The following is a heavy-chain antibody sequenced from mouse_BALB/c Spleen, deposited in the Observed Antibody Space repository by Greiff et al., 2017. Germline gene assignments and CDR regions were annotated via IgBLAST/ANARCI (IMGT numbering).Heavy chain of an antibody. J-gene: IGHJ4*01. CDR1: GYTFTSYW. Sequence: QVQLQQSGAELARPGASVKLSCTASGYTFTSYWMQWVKQRPGQGLEWIGAIYPGDGDTRYTQKFKGKATLTADKSSSTAYMQLSSLASEDSAVYYCAGSFHYAMDYWGQGTSVTVSS. V-gene: IGHV1-87*01. CDR3: AGSFHYAMDY. CDR2: IYPGDGDT. D-gene: IGHD1-1*02.